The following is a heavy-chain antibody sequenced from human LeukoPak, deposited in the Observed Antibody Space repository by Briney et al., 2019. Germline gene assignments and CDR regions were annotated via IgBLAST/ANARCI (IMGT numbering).Heavy chain of an antibody. Sequence: SETLSLTCAVYGGSFSGYYWSWIRQPPGKGLEWIGEINHSGSTYYNPSLKSRVTISVDTSKNQFSLKLSSVTAADTAVYYCARGYCSSTSCYVFDNWFDPWGQGTLVTVSS. V-gene: IGHV4-34*09. J-gene: IGHJ5*02. CDR1: GGSFSGYY. D-gene: IGHD2-2*01. CDR3: ARGYCSSTSCYVFDNWFDP. CDR2: INHSGST.